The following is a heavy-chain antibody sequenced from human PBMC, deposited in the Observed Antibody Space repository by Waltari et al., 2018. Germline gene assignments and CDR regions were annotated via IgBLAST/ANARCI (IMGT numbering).Heavy chain of an antibody. V-gene: IGHV4-59*11. Sequence: QVQLQESGPGLVKPSETLSLTCTVSGGSISSHYWSWIRQPPGKGLEWIGYIYYSGSTNSNPSLKRRGTISVDTSKNQCSLKLSSVTAADTAVYYCARVYYDSSGYYFNFDYWGQGTLVTVSS. CDR3: ARVYYDSSGYYFNFDY. D-gene: IGHD3-22*01. CDR1: GGSISSHY. J-gene: IGHJ4*02. CDR2: IYYSGST.